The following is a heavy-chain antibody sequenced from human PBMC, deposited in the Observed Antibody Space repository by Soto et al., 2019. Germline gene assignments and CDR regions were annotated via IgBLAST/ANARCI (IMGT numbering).Heavy chain of an antibody. D-gene: IGHD3-10*01. J-gene: IGHJ3*02. CDR3: ARENMVRGVIITSADAFDI. CDR1: EFTFSSYW. V-gene: IGHV3-7*01. CDR2: IKQDGSET. Sequence: GGSLRLSCAASEFTFSSYWMSWVRQAPGKGLEWVANIKQDGSETYYVDSVKGRSTISRDNAKNTLYLQMNSLRAEDTAVYYCARENMVRGVIITSADAFDIWGQGTMVTVSS.